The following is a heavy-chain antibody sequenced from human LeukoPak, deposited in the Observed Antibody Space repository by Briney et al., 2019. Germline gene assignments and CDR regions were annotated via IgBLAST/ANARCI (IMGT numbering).Heavy chain of an antibody. J-gene: IGHJ5*02. CDR3: AREGYSSGFGNWFDP. Sequence: GGSLRLSCAASGFTFSSYNMNWVRQAPGKGLEWVSSITSSSSYIYYADSAKGRFTISRDNAKNSLYLQMNSLRAEDTAVYYCAREGYSSGFGNWFDPWGQGTLVTVSS. V-gene: IGHV3-21*01. CDR2: ITSSSSYI. D-gene: IGHD6-19*01. CDR1: GFTFSSYN.